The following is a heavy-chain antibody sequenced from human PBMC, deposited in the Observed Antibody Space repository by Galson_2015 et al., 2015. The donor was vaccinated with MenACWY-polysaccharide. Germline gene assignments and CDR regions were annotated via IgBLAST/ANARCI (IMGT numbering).Heavy chain of an antibody. CDR1: GYTFPNYG. V-gene: IGHV1-18*01. J-gene: IGHJ6*03. Sequence: SCKASGYTFPNYGITWVRQAPGQGLEWMGWINTYNGITSYAQKLQDRVTMTTDTSTSTAYMDLRSLRSDDTAVYYCARGAGYYYYMDVWGKGTTVTVSS. CDR2: INTYNGIT. CDR3: ARGAGYYYYMDV.